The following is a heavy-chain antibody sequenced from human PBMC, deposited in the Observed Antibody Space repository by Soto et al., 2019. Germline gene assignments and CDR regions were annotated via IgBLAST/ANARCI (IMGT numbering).Heavy chain of an antibody. V-gene: IGHV4-39*02. CDR2: IYYSGST. CDR3: ARDVYGGTPSGYYYYGMDV. D-gene: IGHD2-15*01. Sequence: QLQLQESGPGLVKPSETLSLTCTVSGGSISSSSYYWGWIRQPPGKGLEWIGSIYYSGSTYYNPSLKSRVTISVDTSKNQFSLKLSSVTAADTAVYYCARDVYGGTPSGYYYYGMDVWGQGTTVTVSS. CDR1: GGSISSSSYY. J-gene: IGHJ6*02.